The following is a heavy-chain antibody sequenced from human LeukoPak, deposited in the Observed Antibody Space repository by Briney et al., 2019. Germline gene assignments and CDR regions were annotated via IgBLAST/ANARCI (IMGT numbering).Heavy chain of an antibody. CDR1: GGSISSYY. Sequence: PSETLSLTCTVSGGSISSYYWSWIRQPPGKGLEWIGYIYYSGSTNYNPSLKSRVTISLDASKNQYSLKLISVTAADTAMYYCARASGGQQRFDYWGQGILVTVSS. D-gene: IGHD6-13*01. J-gene: IGHJ4*02. V-gene: IGHV4-59*08. CDR2: IYYSGST. CDR3: ARASGGQQRFDY.